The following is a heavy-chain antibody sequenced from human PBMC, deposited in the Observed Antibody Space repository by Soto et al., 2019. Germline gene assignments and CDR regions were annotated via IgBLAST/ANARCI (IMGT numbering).Heavy chain of an antibody. CDR1: GGTFSSYA. Sequence: QVQLVQSGAEVKKPGSSVKVSCKASGGTFSSYAISWVRQAPGQGLEWMGGIIPSFGTANYAQKFQGRATITADESTSTAYMELSSLRSEDTAVYYCARAETYYYDSSGYNYWYFDLWGRGTLVTVSS. V-gene: IGHV1-69*01. D-gene: IGHD3-22*01. CDR2: IIPSFGTA. CDR3: ARAETYYYDSSGYNYWYFDL. J-gene: IGHJ2*01.